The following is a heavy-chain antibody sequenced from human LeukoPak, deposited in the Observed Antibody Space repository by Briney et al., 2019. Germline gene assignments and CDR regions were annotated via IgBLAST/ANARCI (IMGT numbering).Heavy chain of an antibody. J-gene: IGHJ1*01. CDR3: ARSLGFCSSSNCQEYLQH. CDR1: GFTASSNY. Sequence: PGGSLRLSCAASGFTASSNYMSWVRQALGKGLEWVSVIYRSGSTYYADSVKGRFTISRDNSNNTLYLQMNSLRAEDTAVYYCARSLGFCSSSNCQEYLQHWGQGTPVTVSS. D-gene: IGHD2-2*01. CDR2: IYRSGST. V-gene: IGHV3-53*01.